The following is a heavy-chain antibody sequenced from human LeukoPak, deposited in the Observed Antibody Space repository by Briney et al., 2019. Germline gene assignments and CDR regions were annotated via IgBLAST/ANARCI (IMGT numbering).Heavy chain of an antibody. J-gene: IGHJ3*02. CDR3: AKDIGMVVTMGVFDI. D-gene: IGHD5-12*01. V-gene: IGHV3-9*03. Sequence: GGSLRLSCAGSGFTFGDYALHWVRQAPGKGLEWVSVIRWNRSNKGYADSVKGRFTISRDNAKHTLYLQMNSLIAEDMAVYYCAKDIGMVVTMGVFDIWGQGTILTV. CDR1: GFTFGDYA. CDR2: IRWNRSNK.